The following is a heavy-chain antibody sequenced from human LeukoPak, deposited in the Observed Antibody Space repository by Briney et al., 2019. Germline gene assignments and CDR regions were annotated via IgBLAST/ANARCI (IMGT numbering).Heavy chain of an antibody. V-gene: IGHV1-58*01. J-gene: IGHJ4*02. CDR2: IVVGSGNT. D-gene: IGHD3-9*01. Sequence: SVKVSCKASGFTSTSSAVQWVRQARGQRLEWIGWIVVGSGNTNYAQKFQERVTITRDMSTSTAYMELSSLRSEDTAVYYCAAGATYYDILTVLAFWGQGTLVTVSS. CDR1: GFTSTSSA. CDR3: AAGATYYDILTVLAF.